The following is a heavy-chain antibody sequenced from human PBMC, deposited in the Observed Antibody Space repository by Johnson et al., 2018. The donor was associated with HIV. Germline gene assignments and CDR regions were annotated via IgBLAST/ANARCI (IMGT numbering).Heavy chain of an antibody. CDR3: AKDRGAARAFDAFDI. J-gene: IGHJ3*02. V-gene: IGHV3-33*06. CDR2: IWYDGSNK. D-gene: IGHD6-6*01. Sequence: QVQLVESGGGLVQPGGSLRLSCAASGFTFGSYVMSWVRQAPGKGLEWVAVIWYDGSNKYYADSVKGRFTISRDNSKNTLYLQMNSLRAEDTAVYYCAKDRGAARAFDAFDIWGQGTMVTVSS. CDR1: GFTFGSYV.